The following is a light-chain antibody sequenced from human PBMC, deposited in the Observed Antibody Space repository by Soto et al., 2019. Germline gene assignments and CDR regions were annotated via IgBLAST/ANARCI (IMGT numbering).Light chain of an antibody. Sequence: DIQMTQSPSTLSASVGDRVTITCRASQTIDSWLAWYQQRPGKPPNLLIYKASTLASGVPSRFSGSGSGTEFTLTINSLQPDDFATYCCQQYHIYSGTFGQGTKVDI. J-gene: IGKJ1*01. CDR3: QQYHIYSGT. CDR2: KAS. V-gene: IGKV1-5*03. CDR1: QTIDSW.